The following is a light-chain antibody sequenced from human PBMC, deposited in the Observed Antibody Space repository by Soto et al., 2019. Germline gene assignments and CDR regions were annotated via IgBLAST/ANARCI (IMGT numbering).Light chain of an antibody. CDR1: QTISTY. CDR3: QQSDSTPYT. V-gene: IGKV1-39*01. CDR2: DAS. J-gene: IGKJ2*01. Sequence: DIPMTQSPSSLSASVGDRVTITCRASQTISTYLTWYQQKPGKAPRLLIYDASSLLSGVPSRFSGSGSGTDFSLTIASLQPEDFSTYYWQQSDSTPYTFGQGTKVEI.